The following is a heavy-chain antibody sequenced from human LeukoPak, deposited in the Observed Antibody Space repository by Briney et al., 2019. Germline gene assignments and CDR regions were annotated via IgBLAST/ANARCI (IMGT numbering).Heavy chain of an antibody. Sequence: PGGSLRLSCAASGLTFSSYAMSWVRQAPGKWLEWVSAISTSGGVTYYADSVRGRFTISRDNSKNTLYLQMNSLRAEDTALYYCAKSYSSGWYDFDYWGQGTLVTVSS. CDR1: GLTFSSYA. J-gene: IGHJ4*02. V-gene: IGHV3-23*01. CDR3: AKSYSSGWYDFDY. CDR2: ISTSGGVT. D-gene: IGHD6-19*01.